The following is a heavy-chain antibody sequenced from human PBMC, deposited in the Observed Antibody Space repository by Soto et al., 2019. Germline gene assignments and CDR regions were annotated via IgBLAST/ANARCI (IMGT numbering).Heavy chain of an antibody. CDR2: IYYSGST. Sequence: SETLSLTCTVSGGSVSSGSYYWSWIRQPPGKGLEWLGYIYYSGSTNYNPSLKSRVTISVDTSKNQFSLTLRSLTAADTAVSYRARGPLSLGEISLENWFDPWDQRTLVTVPS. J-gene: IGHJ5*02. V-gene: IGHV4-61*01. CDR3: ARGPLSLGEISLENWFDP. D-gene: IGHD3-10*01. CDR1: GGSVSSGSYY.